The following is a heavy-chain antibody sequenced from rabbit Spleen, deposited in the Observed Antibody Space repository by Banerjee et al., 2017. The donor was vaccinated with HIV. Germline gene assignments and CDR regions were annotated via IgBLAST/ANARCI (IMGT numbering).Heavy chain of an antibody. CDR1: GFSFSSSHW. CDR3: ARGIPYGYAGDAYPPYAMDL. CDR2: IYGGASGSA. Sequence: QSLEESGGDLVKPGASLTLTCTASGFSFSSSHWICWVRQAPGKGLEWIACIYGGASGSAYYASWPKGRFTISKTLSTTVTLQMTSLTAADTATYFCARGIPYGYAGDAYPPYAMDLWGQGTLVTVS. V-gene: IGHV1S40*01. D-gene: IGHD6-1*01. J-gene: IGHJ6*01.